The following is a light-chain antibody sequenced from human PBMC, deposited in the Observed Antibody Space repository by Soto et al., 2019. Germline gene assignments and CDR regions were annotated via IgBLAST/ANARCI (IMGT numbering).Light chain of an antibody. V-gene: IGLV1-40*01. CDR2: GNS. Sequence: QSVLTQPPSVSGAPGQRVTISCTGSSSNIGAGYDVHWYQQLPGTAPKLLIYGNSNRPSGVPDRFSGSKSGTSASLAITGLQAEAEADYYRQSYDSSLSGVVFGGGTKLTVL. CDR1: SSNIGAGYD. CDR3: QSYDSSLSGVV. J-gene: IGLJ2*01.